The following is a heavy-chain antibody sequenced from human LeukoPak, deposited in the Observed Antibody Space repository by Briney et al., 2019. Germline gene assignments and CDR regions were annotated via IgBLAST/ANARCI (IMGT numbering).Heavy chain of an antibody. CDR1: GFTFSSYW. D-gene: IGHD1-26*01. Sequence: GGSLRLSCAASGFTFSSYWMSWVRQAPGKGLEWVANIKQDGSEKYYVDSVKGRFTISRDNAKNSLYLQMNSLRAEDAAVCYCARVGSGSYFWFDPWGQGTLVTVSS. V-gene: IGHV3-7*01. CDR2: IKQDGSEK. CDR3: ARVGSGSYFWFDP. J-gene: IGHJ5*02.